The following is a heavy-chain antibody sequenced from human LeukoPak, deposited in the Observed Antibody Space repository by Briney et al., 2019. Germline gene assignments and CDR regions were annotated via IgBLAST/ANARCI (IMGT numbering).Heavy chain of an antibody. D-gene: IGHD6-19*01. CDR2: IYYSGST. CDR3: ARVGYSSGWYLGDYYYYYMDV. Sequence: SETLSLTCTVSGGSISSSSYYWGWIRQPPGKGLEWIGSIYYSGSTYYNPSLKSRVTISVDTSKNQFSLKLSSVTAADTAVYYCARVGYSSGWYLGDYYYYYMDVWGKGTTVTVSS. CDR1: GGSISSSSYY. V-gene: IGHV4-39*01. J-gene: IGHJ6*03.